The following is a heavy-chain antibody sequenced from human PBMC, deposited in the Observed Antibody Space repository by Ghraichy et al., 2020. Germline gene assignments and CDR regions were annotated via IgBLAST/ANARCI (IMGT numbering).Heavy chain of an antibody. CDR3: ARDHGDSDRWFDP. Sequence: SVKVSCKASGGTFSNYAISWVRQAPGQGLEWMGGIIPIFATANYAQNFQGRVTITADESTSTAYMELSSLRSEDTAVYYCARDHGDSDRWFDPWGQGTLVTVSS. CDR2: IIPIFATA. J-gene: IGHJ5*02. D-gene: IGHD4-17*01. CDR1: GGTFSNYA. V-gene: IGHV1-69*13.